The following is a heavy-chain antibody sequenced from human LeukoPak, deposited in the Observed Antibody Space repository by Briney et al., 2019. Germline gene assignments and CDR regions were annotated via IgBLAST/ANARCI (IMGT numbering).Heavy chain of an antibody. V-gene: IGHV3-20*04. Sequence: GGSLRLSCAASGFTFDDYGMSWVRQAPGKGLEWVSGINWNGGSTGYADSVKGRFTISRDNAKNSLYLQMNSLRAEDTALYYCAKDMGYGDYGSLGYWGQGTLVTVSS. CDR1: GFTFDDYG. CDR3: AKDMGYGDYGSLGY. CDR2: INWNGGST. D-gene: IGHD4-17*01. J-gene: IGHJ4*02.